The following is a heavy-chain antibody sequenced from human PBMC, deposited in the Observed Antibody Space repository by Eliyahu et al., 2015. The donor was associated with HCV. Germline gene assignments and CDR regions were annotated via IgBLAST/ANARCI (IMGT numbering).Heavy chain of an antibody. J-gene: IGHJ2*01. CDR1: GFSLXNXXMG. CDR3: ARIFSTYYDFWSGSXNWYFDL. Sequence: QVTLKESGPVLVKPTETLTLTCTVSGFSLXNXXMGXXWIRQPPGKALEWLAHIFSNDEKSYSTSLKSRLTISKDTSKSQVVLTMTNMDPVDTATYYCARIFSTYYDFWSGSXNWYFDLWGRGTLVTVSS. D-gene: IGHD3-3*01. CDR2: IFSNDEK. V-gene: IGHV2-26*01.